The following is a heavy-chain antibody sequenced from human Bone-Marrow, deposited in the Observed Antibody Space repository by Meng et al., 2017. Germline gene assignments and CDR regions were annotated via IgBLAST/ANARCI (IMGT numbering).Heavy chain of an antibody. V-gene: IGHV3-48*03. CDR3: ARDHAWFGETYAMDV. CDR2: ISSSDDTI. D-gene: IGHD3-10*01. Sequence: GGSLRLSCAASGFTFSSYEMNWVRQAPGKGLEGVSYISSSDDTIYYADSVRGRFTISRENAKNSLYLQMNSLRAEDTAVYYCARDHAWFGETYAMDVWGQGTTVTVSS. J-gene: IGHJ6*02. CDR1: GFTFSSYE.